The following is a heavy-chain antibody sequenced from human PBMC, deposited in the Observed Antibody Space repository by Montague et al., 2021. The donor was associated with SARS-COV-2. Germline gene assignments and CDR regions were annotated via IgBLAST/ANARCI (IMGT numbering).Heavy chain of an antibody. D-gene: IGHD6-13*01. CDR1: GFTVISNY. J-gene: IGHJ4*02. V-gene: IGHV3-53*01. Sequence: SLRLSCAASGFTVISNYMSWVRQAPGKGLEWVSTIYSGGTTYYAXSVKGRFSVSSDTSKDTLYLQMNSLRAEDTAVYYCARAAAGGPFDYWGQGTLVTVSS. CDR2: IYSGGTT. CDR3: ARAAAGGPFDY.